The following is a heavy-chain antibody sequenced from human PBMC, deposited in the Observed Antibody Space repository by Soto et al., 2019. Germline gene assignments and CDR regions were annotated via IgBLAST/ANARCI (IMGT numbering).Heavy chain of an antibody. CDR1: GFTFSSYG. Sequence: GGSLRLSCGASGFTFSSYGMHWVRQAPGKGLEWVAVIWYDGSNKYYADSVKGRFTISRDNSKNTLYLQMNSLRAEDTAVYYCARGGYYYDSSGYYYHYWGQGTLVTVSS. CDR3: ARGGYYYDSSGYYYHY. D-gene: IGHD3-22*01. J-gene: IGHJ4*02. V-gene: IGHV3-33*01. CDR2: IWYDGSNK.